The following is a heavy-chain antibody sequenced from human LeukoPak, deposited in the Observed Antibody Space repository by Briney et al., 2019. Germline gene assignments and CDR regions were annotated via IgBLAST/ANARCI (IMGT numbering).Heavy chain of an antibody. Sequence: SETLSLTCAVYGGSFSGYYWSWIRQPPGKGLEWIGEINHSGSTNYNPSLKSRVTISVDTSKNQFSLKLSSVTAADTAVYYCARGLRWGYYYYYYMNVWGKGTTVTVSS. V-gene: IGHV4-34*01. CDR1: GGSFSGYY. J-gene: IGHJ6*03. CDR2: INHSGST. CDR3: ARGLRWGYYYYYYMNV. D-gene: IGHD3-16*01.